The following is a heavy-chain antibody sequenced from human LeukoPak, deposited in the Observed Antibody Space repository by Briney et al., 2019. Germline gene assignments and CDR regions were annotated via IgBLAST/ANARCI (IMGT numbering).Heavy chain of an antibody. J-gene: IGHJ4*02. Sequence: SQTLSLTCAISGDSVSSNSAAWNWIRQSPSRGLEWLGRTYYRSKWYNDYAVSVKSRITINPDTSKSQFSLQLNSVTPEDTAVYYCAREAGYYYDSSGLDYWGQGTLVTVSS. D-gene: IGHD3-22*01. CDR1: GDSVSSNSAA. V-gene: IGHV6-1*01. CDR2: TYYRSKWYN. CDR3: AREAGYYYDSSGLDY.